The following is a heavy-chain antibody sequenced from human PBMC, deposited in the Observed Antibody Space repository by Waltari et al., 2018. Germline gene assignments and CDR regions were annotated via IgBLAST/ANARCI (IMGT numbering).Heavy chain of an antibody. CDR2: IRFDGRDK. CDR3: TVGEAGTGFES. CDR1: GFSFNRIN. Sequence: QVLLLESGGGVVQPGESLRVSCGASGFSFNRINMNWVRQAPGKGLEWGKVIRFDGRDKYYADSVKGRFTISRDNTRNTVFLQMSSLRSDDTGVYYCTVGEAGTGFESWGQGTLVTVSS. D-gene: IGHD6-19*01. J-gene: IGHJ4*02. V-gene: IGHV3-30*02.